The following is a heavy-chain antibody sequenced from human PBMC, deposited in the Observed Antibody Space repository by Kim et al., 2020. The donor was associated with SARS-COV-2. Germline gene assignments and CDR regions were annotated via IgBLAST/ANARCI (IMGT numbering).Heavy chain of an antibody. CDR1: GYSFTSYW. V-gene: IGHV5-10-1*01. CDR2: IDPSDSYT. J-gene: IGHJ6*02. CDR3: ATGDPVLFPYGMDV. Sequence: GESLKISCKGSGYSFTSYWISWVRQMPGKGLEWMGRIDPSDSYTNYSPSFQGHVTISADKSISTAYLQWSSLKASDTAMYYCATGDPVLFPYGMDVWGQGTTVTVSS. D-gene: IGHD3-16*01.